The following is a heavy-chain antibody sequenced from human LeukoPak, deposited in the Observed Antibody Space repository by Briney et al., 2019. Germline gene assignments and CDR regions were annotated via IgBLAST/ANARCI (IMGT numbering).Heavy chain of an antibody. D-gene: IGHD2-15*01. CDR3: TRGYCSGGGCSGFHNWFDP. V-gene: IGHV3-15*01. CDR1: GFTFSSYA. Sequence: PGGSLRLSCAASGFTFSSYAMSWVRQAPGKGLEWVGRIKSNIDGGTTDYAAPVNGRFSISRDDSKNTLYLRMNSLKTEDTAIYYCTRGYCSGGGCSGFHNWFDPWGQGTLVTVSS. J-gene: IGHJ5*02. CDR2: IKSNIDGGTT.